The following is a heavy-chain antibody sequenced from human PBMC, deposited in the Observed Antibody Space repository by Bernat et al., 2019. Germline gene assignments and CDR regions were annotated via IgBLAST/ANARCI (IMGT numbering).Heavy chain of an antibody. J-gene: IGHJ4*02. CDR3: AKGTSGAGDFDY. V-gene: IGHV3-33*06. CDR2: IWGDGSKK. Sequence: QVQLVESGGGVVQAGRSLRLSCAASGYTFSKSGMHWVRQAPGKGLEWVAVIWGDGSKKFYADSVKGRFSISKADSKNTLYLQMNSLTAEDTAVYYCAKGTSGAGDFDYWGQGALVTVSS. D-gene: IGHD3-3*02. CDR1: GYTFSKSG.